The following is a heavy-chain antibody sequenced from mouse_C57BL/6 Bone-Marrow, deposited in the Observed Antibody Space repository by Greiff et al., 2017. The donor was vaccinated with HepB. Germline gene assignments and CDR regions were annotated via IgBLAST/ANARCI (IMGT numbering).Heavy chain of an antibody. V-gene: IGHV5-9-1*02. CDR2: ISSGGDYI. CDR1: GFTFSSYA. CDR3: TRVWGLGLRLAC. Sequence: EVKLVESGAGLVKPGGSLKLSCAASGFTFSSYAMPWVRQTPEQGLEWVAYISSGGDYIYYADTVKGRYTISRDNARNTLYLQMSSLKSEDTAMYCCTRVWGLGLRLACWGRGSQFTVCA. D-gene: IGHD4-1*01. J-gene: IGHJ3*01.